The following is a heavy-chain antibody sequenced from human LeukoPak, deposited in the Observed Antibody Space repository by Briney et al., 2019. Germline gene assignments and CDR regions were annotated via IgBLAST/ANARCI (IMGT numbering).Heavy chain of an antibody. CDR2: ISGSGDTT. CDR3: AKALDLIFGVVLTPPALDI. Sequence: GGSLRLSCAASGFTFESYDMSWVRQAPGKGLEWVSDISGSGDTTYYADSAKGRFSMSRDNSRGTLSLQMNSLRAEDTAVYFCAKALDLIFGVVLTPPALDIWGQGTMVTVSS. J-gene: IGHJ3*02. V-gene: IGHV3-23*01. CDR1: GFTFESYD. D-gene: IGHD3-3*01.